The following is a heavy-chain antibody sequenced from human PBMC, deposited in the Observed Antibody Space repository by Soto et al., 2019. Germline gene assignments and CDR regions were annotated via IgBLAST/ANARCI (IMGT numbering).Heavy chain of an antibody. Sequence: EVQLVESGGGLIQPGGSLRLSCAASGFTVSSNYMSWVRQAPGKGLEWVSVIYSGGSTYYADSVKGRFTISRDNSKNTLYLQMNSLRAEDTAVYYCARVPHTAMVPYYFDYWGQGTLVTVSS. CDR1: GFTVSSNY. D-gene: IGHD5-18*01. J-gene: IGHJ4*02. CDR2: IYSGGST. V-gene: IGHV3-53*01. CDR3: ARVPHTAMVPYYFDY.